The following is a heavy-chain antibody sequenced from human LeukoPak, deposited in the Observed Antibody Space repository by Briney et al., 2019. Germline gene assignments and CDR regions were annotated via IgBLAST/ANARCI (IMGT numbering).Heavy chain of an antibody. Sequence: GGSLRLSCAASGFTFSDYYMTWIRQAPGKGLEWVPYISSSGSAVHYADSVKGRFTISRDNTENSLYLQMNSLRAEDTAVYFCARGDWYSFDYWGQGALVTVSS. J-gene: IGHJ4*02. CDR3: ARGDWYSFDY. CDR1: GFTFSDYY. D-gene: IGHD3-9*01. V-gene: IGHV3-11*01. CDR2: ISSSGSAV.